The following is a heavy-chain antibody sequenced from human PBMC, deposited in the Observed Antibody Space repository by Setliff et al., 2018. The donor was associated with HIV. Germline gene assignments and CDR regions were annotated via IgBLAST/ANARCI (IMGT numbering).Heavy chain of an antibody. Sequence: ASVKVSCKASGYTFTSYDINWVRQGTGQGLEWMGWMNPNSGNTGYAQKFQGRVTMTRNTTISTAYMELSSLRSEDTAVYCCARSLTGGAATRAFDIWGQGTMVTVSS. J-gene: IGHJ3*02. CDR2: MNPNSGNT. CDR3: ARSLTGGAATRAFDI. CDR1: GYTFTSYD. V-gene: IGHV1-8*02. D-gene: IGHD2-15*01.